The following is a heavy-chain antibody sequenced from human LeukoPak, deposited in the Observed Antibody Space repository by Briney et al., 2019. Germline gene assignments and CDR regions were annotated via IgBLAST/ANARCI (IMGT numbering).Heavy chain of an antibody. CDR1: GFTFSNAW. D-gene: IGHD4-23*01. J-gene: IGHJ3*02. CDR3: TTRTTVVTDAFDI. V-gene: IGHV3-15*01. CDR2: IKSKTDGGTT. Sequence: GGSLRLSCAASGFTFSNAWMSWVRQAPGKGLEWVGRIKSKTDGGTTDYAAPVKGRFTISRDDSKNTLYLQMNSLKTEDTAVYYCTTRTTVVTDAFDIWGQGTMVTVSP.